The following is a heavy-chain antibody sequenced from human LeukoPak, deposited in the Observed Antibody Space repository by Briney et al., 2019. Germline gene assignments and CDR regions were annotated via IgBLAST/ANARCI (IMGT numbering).Heavy chain of an antibody. V-gene: IGHV1-69*04. CDR1: GGTFSSYA. CDR3: ARDPPDTAMDPPGPL. CDR2: IIPILGIA. D-gene: IGHD5-18*01. J-gene: IGHJ4*02. Sequence: ASVKVSCKASGGTFSSYAISWVRQAPGQGLEWMGRIIPILGIANYAQKFQGRVTITADKSTSTAYMELSSLRSEDTAVYYCARDPPDTAMDPPGPLWGQGTLVTVSS.